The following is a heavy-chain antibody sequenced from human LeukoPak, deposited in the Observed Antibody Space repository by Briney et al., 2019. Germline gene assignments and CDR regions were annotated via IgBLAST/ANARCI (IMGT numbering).Heavy chain of an antibody. CDR2: IYHSGST. CDR3: ARSTTVTTFDY. D-gene: IGHD4-17*01. J-gene: IGHJ4*02. V-gene: IGHV4-30-2*01. Sequence: SQTLSLTCAVSGGSISSGGYSWSWIRQPPGKGLEWIGYIYHSGSTYYNPSLKSRVTISVDRSKNQFSLKLSSVTAADTAVNYCARSTTVTTFDYWGQGTLVTVSS. CDR1: GGSISSGGYS.